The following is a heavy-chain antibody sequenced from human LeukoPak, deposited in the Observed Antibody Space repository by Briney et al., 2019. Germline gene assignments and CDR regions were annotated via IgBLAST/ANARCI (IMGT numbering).Heavy chain of an antibody. Sequence: ASVKVSCKASGYTFTGYYMHWVRQAPGQGLEWMGWIDPNSGGTNYAQKFQGRVTMTRDTSISTAYMELSRLRSDDTAVYYCARARRVFLYWFDPWGQGTLVTVSS. CDR3: ARARRVFLYWFDP. CDR1: GYTFTGYY. J-gene: IGHJ5*02. V-gene: IGHV1-2*02. D-gene: IGHD2-21*01. CDR2: IDPNSGGT.